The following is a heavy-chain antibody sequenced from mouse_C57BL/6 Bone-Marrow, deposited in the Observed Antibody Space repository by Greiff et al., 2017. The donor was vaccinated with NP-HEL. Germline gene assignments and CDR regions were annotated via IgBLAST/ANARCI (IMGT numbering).Heavy chain of an antibody. V-gene: IGHV5-9-1*02. CDR1: GFTFSSYA. CDR2: ISSGGDYI. D-gene: IGHD2-3*01. J-gene: IGHJ4*01. CDR3: TRVGYDGYSYYYAMDY. Sequence: EVHLVESGEGLVKPGGSLKLSCAASGFTFSSYAMSWVRQTPEKRLEWVAYISSGGDYIYYADTVKGRFTISRDNARNTLYLQMSSLKSEDTAMYYCTRVGYDGYSYYYAMDYWGQGTSVTVSS.